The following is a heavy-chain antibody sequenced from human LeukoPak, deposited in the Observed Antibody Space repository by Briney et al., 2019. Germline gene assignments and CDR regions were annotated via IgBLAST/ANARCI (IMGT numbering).Heavy chain of an antibody. CDR2: INPNSGGT. Sequence: ASVKVSCKASGYTFTGYYMHWVRQAPGQGLEWMGWINPNSGGTNYAQKFQGRVTMTRDTSIRTAYMELSRLRSDDTAVYYCARVLCSSTSCYSSPWFDPWGQGTLVTVSS. D-gene: IGHD2-2*01. CDR3: ARVLCSSTSCYSSPWFDP. V-gene: IGHV1-2*02. CDR1: GYTFTGYY. J-gene: IGHJ5*02.